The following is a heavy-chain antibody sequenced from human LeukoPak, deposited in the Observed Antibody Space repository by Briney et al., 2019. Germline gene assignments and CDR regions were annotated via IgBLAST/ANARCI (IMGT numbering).Heavy chain of an antibody. D-gene: IGHD5-24*01. J-gene: IGHJ6*03. CDR3: ARGGGGMATIMVLYYYYMDV. CDR1: GGSISSGSYY. Sequence: SQTLSLTCTVSGGSISSGSYYWSWIRQPAGKGLEWIGRINTSGSTNYNPSLKSRVTISVDTSKNQFSLKLSSVTAADTAVYYCARGGGGMATIMVLYYYYMDVWGQGTLVTVSS. CDR2: INTSGST. V-gene: IGHV4-61*02.